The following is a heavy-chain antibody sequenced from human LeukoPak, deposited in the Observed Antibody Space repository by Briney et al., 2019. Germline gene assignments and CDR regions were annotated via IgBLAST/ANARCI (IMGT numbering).Heavy chain of an antibody. J-gene: IGHJ6*03. Sequence: SETLSLTCTVSGGSISSSSYYWGWIRQPPGKGLEWIGSIYYSGTAYYNRSLKSRVTISVDTSKNQFSLKLSSVTAADTAVYYCARGPPPDYGDYYYYYMDVWGKGTTVTISS. CDR3: ARGPPPDYGDYYYYYMDV. CDR2: IYYSGTA. CDR1: GGSISSSSYY. D-gene: IGHD4-17*01. V-gene: IGHV4-39*07.